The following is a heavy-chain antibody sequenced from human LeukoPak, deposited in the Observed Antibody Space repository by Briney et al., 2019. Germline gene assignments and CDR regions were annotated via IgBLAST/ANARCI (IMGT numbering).Heavy chain of an antibody. CDR3: ARGRVAVSHNWFDP. J-gene: IGHJ5*02. D-gene: IGHD2-15*01. CDR1: GYTFTSYA. Sequence: GASVKVSCKASGYTFTSYAMNWVRQAPGQGLEWMGRINTNTGNPTYAQGFTGRFVFSLDTSVSTAYLQISSLKAEDTAVYYCARGRVAVSHNWFDPWGQGTLVTVSS. V-gene: IGHV7-4-1*02. CDR2: INTNTGNP.